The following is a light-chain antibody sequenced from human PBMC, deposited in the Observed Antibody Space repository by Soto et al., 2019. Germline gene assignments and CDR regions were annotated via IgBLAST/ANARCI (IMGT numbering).Light chain of an antibody. V-gene: IGLV2-14*01. CDR3: SSYTSTSTYV. Sequence: QSVLTQPASVSGAPGQSIAISCTGNSREVGGYNYVCWYQQHPGKAPKLMIYDVSNRPSGVSDRFSGSKSGNTASLTISGIQPEDEADYYCSSYTSTSTYVFGTGTKVTVL. J-gene: IGLJ1*01. CDR1: SREVGGYNY. CDR2: DVS.